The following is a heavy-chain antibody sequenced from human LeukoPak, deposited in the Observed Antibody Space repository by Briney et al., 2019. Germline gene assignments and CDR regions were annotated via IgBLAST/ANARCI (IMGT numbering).Heavy chain of an antibody. CDR2: IYYSGST. D-gene: IGHD6-13*01. Sequence: SETLSLTCTVSGGSISSYYWSWIRQPPGKGLEWIGYIYYSGSTNYNPSLKSRVTMSVDTSKNQFSLKLSSVTAADTAVYYCARAPGIAAAGPGGFDYWGQGTLVTVSS. CDR3: ARAPGIAAAGPGGFDY. J-gene: IGHJ4*02. V-gene: IGHV4-59*12. CDR1: GGSISSYY.